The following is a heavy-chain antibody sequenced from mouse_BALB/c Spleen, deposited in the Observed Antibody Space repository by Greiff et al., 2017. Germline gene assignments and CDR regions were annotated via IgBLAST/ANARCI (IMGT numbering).Heavy chain of an antibody. V-gene: IGHV5-17*02. CDR1: GFTFSSFG. CDR2: ISSGSSSI. CDR3: ARSTMIRNYAMDY. J-gene: IGHJ4*01. Sequence: EVMLVESGGGLVQPGGSRKLSCAASGFTFSSFGMHWVRQAPEKGLEWVAYISSGSSSIHYADTVKGRFTISRDNPKNTLFLQMTSLRSEDTAMYYCARSTMIRNYAMDYWGQGTSVTVSS. D-gene: IGHD2-4*01.